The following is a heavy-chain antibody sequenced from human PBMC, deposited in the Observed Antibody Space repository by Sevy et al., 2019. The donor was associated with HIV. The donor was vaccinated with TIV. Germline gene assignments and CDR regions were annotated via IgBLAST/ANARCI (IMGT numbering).Heavy chain of an antibody. CDR2: IWFEGSNT. D-gene: IGHD4-17*01. Sequence: GGSLRLSCAASGFTFSTYGMHWVRQAPGKGLEWVAVIWFEGSNTYYADSVKGRFTISRDIAKNTLHLQMNSLRAEDTAVYYCARDLEFYDYGDYGPAFMPDYWGQGTLVTVS. CDR3: ARDLEFYDYGDYGPAFMPDY. CDR1: GFTFSTYG. J-gene: IGHJ4*02. V-gene: IGHV3-33*01.